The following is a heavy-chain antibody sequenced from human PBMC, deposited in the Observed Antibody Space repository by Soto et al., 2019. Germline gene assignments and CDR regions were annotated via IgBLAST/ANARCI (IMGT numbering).Heavy chain of an antibody. CDR1: GFTFSNYG. CDR2: ISGGGGST. D-gene: IGHD4-17*01. CDR3: VKEAKYYGDFFDN. V-gene: IGHV3-23*01. Sequence: EVQLLESGGGLVQPGGSLRLSCAASGFTFSNYGMSWVRQPPGKGLEWVSTISGGGGSTYYADSVKGRFTISRDNSRNPLYLQMNRLRAEDTAVYHCVKEAKYYGDFFDNWGHGTLVTVSS. J-gene: IGHJ4*01.